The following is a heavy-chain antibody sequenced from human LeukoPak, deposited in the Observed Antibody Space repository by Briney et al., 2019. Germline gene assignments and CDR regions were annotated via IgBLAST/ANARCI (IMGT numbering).Heavy chain of an antibody. V-gene: IGHV4-39*07. J-gene: IGHJ5*02. Sequence: PSETLSLTCTVSGGSISSSSYYWGWIRQPPGKGLEWIGSIYYSGSTYYNPSLKSRVTVSVDTSKNQFSLKLSSVTAADTAVYYCARGTYYYYDSSGYLFWFDPWGQGTLVTVSS. D-gene: IGHD3-22*01. CDR3: ARGTYYYYDSSGYLFWFDP. CDR1: GGSISSSSYY. CDR2: IYYSGST.